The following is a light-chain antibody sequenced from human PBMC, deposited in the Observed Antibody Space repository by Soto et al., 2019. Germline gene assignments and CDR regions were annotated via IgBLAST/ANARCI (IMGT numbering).Light chain of an antibody. V-gene: IGKV1-5*03. CDR1: QSISGW. CDR2: KAT. J-gene: IGKJ1*01. Sequence: DIQMTQSPSTLSAFVGDRVTISCRASQSISGWLAWYQQKPGKAPKLLIYKATSLETGVPSRFSGSGAGTEFTLPISSLQPDDSATYYCQQYSTKSWTFGPGTKLEIK. CDR3: QQYSTKSWT.